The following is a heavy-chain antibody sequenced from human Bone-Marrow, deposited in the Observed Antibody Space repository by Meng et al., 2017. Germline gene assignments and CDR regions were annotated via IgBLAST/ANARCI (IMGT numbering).Heavy chain of an antibody. Sequence: SETLSLTCTVSGGSISSGGYYWSWIRQHPGKGLEWIGYIYYSGSTYYNPSLKSRVTISVDTSQNQFSLKLSSVTAADTAVYYCARDRCLVVPAANFGMDVWGQGTTVTVSS. V-gene: IGHV4-31*02. CDR3: ARDRCLVVPAANFGMDV. J-gene: IGHJ6*02. CDR2: IYYSGST. CDR1: GGSISSGGYY. D-gene: IGHD2-2*01.